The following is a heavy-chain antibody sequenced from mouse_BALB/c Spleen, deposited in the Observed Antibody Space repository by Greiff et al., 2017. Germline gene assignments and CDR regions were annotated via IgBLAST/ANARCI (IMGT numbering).Heavy chain of an antibody. D-gene: IGHD2-4*01. J-gene: IGHJ4*01. CDR2: ISSGGSYT. CDR1: GFTFSSYT. CDR3: TRRYDYDSYYYAMDY. V-gene: IGHV5-6-4*01. Sequence: EVHLVESGGGLVKPGGSLKLSCAASGFTFSSYTMSWVRQTPEKRLEWVATISSGGSYTYYPDSVKGRFTISRDNAKNTLYLQMSSLKSEDTAMYYCTRRYDYDSYYYAMDYWGQGTSVTVSS.